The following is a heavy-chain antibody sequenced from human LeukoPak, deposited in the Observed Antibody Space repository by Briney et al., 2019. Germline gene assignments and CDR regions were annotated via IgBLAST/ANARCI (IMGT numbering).Heavy chain of an antibody. V-gene: IGHV4-59*01. D-gene: IGHD6-19*01. CDR2: IYYSGST. CDR1: GGSISSYY. Sequence: SETLSLTCTVSGGSISSYYWSWIRQPPGKGLEWIGYIYYSGSTNYNPSLKSRVTISVDTSKNQFSLKLSSVTAADTAVYYCARDSLGVAGTNWFDPWGQGTLVTVSS. CDR3: ARDSLGVAGTNWFDP. J-gene: IGHJ5*02.